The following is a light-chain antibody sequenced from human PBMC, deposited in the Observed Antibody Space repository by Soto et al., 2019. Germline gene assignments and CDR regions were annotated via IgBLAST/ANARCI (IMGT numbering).Light chain of an antibody. Sequence: DIQMTQSPSSVPASVGDRVTITCRASQGIGSWLAWYQQKPGNAPKPLIYAASSLQSGVPSRFSGSGAETDFNLTISSLQPEDCSTYYCQQAYTFPLITLGGGTKVEIK. CDR1: QGIGSW. J-gene: IGKJ4*01. V-gene: IGKV1-12*01. CDR3: QQAYTFPLIT. CDR2: AAS.